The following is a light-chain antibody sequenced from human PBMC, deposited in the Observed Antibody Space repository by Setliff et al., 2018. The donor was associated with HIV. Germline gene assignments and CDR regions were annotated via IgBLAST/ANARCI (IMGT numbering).Light chain of an antibody. CDR3: SSYTSKSTGV. V-gene: IGLV2-14*01. J-gene: IGLJ2*01. Sequence: LTQPASVSGSPGQSITISCTGTSSDVGGYNYVSWYQQQPGKAPKLMIYEVSNRPSGVSNRFSGSKSGNTASLTISGLQAEDEADYYCSSYTSKSTGVFGGGTK. CDR1: SSDVGGYNY. CDR2: EVS.